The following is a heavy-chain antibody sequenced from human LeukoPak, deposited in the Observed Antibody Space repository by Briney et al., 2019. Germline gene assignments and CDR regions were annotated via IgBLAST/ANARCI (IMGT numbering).Heavy chain of an antibody. J-gene: IGHJ4*02. CDR3: AREAGHTAMDYYFDY. V-gene: IGHV1-2*02. Sequence: ASVKVSCKASGYTFTGYYMHWVRQAPGQGLEWMGWINPNSGGTNYAQKFQGRVTMTRNTSISTAYMELSRLRSDDTAVYYCAREAGHTAMDYYFDYWGQGTLVTVSS. D-gene: IGHD5-18*01. CDR1: GYTFTGYY. CDR2: INPNSGGT.